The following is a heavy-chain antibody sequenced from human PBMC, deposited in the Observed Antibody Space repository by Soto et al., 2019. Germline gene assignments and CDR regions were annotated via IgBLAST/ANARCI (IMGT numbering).Heavy chain of an antibody. J-gene: IGHJ5*02. CDR2: IWYDGSNK. CDR1: GFTFSSYG. CDR3: ARGEDVVVVAATENNWFDP. V-gene: IGHV3-33*01. Sequence: GGSLRLSCAASGFTFSSYGMHWVRQAPGKGLEWVAVIWYDGSNKYYADSVKGRFTISRDNSKNTLYLQMNSLRAEDTAVYYCARGEDVVVVAATENNWFDPWGQGTLVTVSS. D-gene: IGHD2-15*01.